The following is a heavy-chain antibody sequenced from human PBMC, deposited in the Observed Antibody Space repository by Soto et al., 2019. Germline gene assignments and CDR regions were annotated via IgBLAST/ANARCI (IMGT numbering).Heavy chain of an antibody. CDR3: AKDIATLLTVTPNWYDP. J-gene: IGHJ5*02. CDR1: GFTFSSYA. V-gene: IGHV3-23*01. CDR2: ISGSGGST. Sequence: EVQLLESGGGLVQPGGSLRLSCAASGFTFSSYAMSWVRQAPGKGLEWVSAISGSGGSTYYADSVKGRFTISRDNSQNTLYLQTNRLQAEHTPAYSCAKDIATLLTVTPNWYDPWGQGTLVTVST. D-gene: IGHD4-17*01.